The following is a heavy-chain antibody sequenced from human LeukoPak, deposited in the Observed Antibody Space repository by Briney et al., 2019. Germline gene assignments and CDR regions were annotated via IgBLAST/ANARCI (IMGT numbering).Heavy chain of an antibody. CDR3: ARAPGPQLWLVGAFDI. CDR2: INHSGST. J-gene: IGHJ3*02. CDR1: GGSFSGYY. Sequence: SETLSLTSAVYGGSFSGYYWSWIRQPPGKGLEWIGEINHSGSTNYNPSLKSRVTISVDTSKNQFSLKLSSVTAADTAVYYCARAPGPQLWLVGAFDIWGQGTMVTVSS. D-gene: IGHD5-18*01. V-gene: IGHV4-34*01.